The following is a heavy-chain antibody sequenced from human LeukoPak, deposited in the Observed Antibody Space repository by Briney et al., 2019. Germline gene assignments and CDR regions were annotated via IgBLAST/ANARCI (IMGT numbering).Heavy chain of an antibody. CDR1: GFTVSSNY. D-gene: IGHD2-15*01. Sequence: GGSLRLSCAASGFTVSSNYMSWVRQAPGKGLEWVAHTNEDGSDKYYVDSVKGRFTISRDNAKNSLYLQMGSLRAEDTAIFYCTSWSSCSSDNCQFNYWGQGTLVTVSS. V-gene: IGHV3-7*01. CDR3: TSWSSCSSDNCQFNY. CDR2: TNEDGSDK. J-gene: IGHJ4*02.